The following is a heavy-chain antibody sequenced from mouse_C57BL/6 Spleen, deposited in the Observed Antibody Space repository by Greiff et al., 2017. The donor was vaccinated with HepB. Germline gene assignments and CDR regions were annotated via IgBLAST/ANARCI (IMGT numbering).Heavy chain of an antibody. Sequence: VQLKQSGAELVRPGASVKLSCTASGFNIKDDYMHWVKQRPEQGLEWIGWIDPENGDTEYASKFQGKATITADTSSNTAYLQLSSLTSEDTAVYYCTTPCYGYAMDYWGQGTSVTVSS. CDR3: TTPCYGYAMDY. D-gene: IGHD1-1*01. J-gene: IGHJ4*01. V-gene: IGHV14-4*01. CDR1: GFNIKDDY. CDR2: IDPENGDT.